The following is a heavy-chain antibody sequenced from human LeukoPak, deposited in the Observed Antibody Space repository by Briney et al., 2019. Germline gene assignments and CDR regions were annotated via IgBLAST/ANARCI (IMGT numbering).Heavy chain of an antibody. CDR1: GGTFSSYA. D-gene: IGHD1-26*01. CDR2: IIPIFGTA. Sequence: ASVKVSCKASGGTFSSYAISWVRQAPGQGLEWMGRIIPIFGTANYAQKFQGRVTITTDESTSTAYMELSSLRSEDTAVYYCASGVGATTEFDPWGQGTLVTVSS. J-gene: IGHJ5*02. V-gene: IGHV1-69*05. CDR3: ASGVGATTEFDP.